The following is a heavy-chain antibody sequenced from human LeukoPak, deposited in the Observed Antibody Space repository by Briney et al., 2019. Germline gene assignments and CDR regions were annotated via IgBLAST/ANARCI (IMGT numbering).Heavy chain of an antibody. CDR3: ARDGSSYGETVNDY. V-gene: IGHV1-2*02. J-gene: IGHJ4*02. D-gene: IGHD4-17*01. CDR2: INPNSGGT. Sequence: EASVKVSCKASGYTFTGYYMHWVRQAPGQGLEWMGWINPNSGGTNYAQKFQGRVTMTRDTSISTAYMELSRLRSDDTAVYYCARDGSSYGETVNDYWGQGTLVTVSS. CDR1: GYTFTGYY.